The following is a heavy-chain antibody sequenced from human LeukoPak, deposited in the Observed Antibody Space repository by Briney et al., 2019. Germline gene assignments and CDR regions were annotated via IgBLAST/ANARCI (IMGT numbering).Heavy chain of an antibody. Sequence: PGGSLRLSCAASGFTFSDYYMSWIRQAPGKGLEWVSYITGSSTYTNYADSVKGRFTISRGNSKNSLYLQMNSLRAEDTAVYYYARVAVTSSFDVWGQGTMVTVSS. D-gene: IGHD2-21*02. J-gene: IGHJ3*01. CDR3: ARVAVTSSFDV. V-gene: IGHV3-11*06. CDR1: GFTFSDYY. CDR2: ITGSSTYT.